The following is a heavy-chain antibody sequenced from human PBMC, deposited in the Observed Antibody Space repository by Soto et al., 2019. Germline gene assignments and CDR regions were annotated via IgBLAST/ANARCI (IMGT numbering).Heavy chain of an antibody. V-gene: IGHV3-23*01. Sequence: GGSLRLSCAASGFTFSSYAMSWVRQAPGKGLEWVSAISGSGGSTYYADSVKGRFTISRDNSKNTLYLQMNSLRAEDTAVYYCAKENYYDSSGYPRGYYDYWGQGTLVTVSS. CDR3: AKENYYDSSGYPRGYYDY. CDR1: GFTFSSYA. D-gene: IGHD3-22*01. J-gene: IGHJ4*02. CDR2: ISGSGGST.